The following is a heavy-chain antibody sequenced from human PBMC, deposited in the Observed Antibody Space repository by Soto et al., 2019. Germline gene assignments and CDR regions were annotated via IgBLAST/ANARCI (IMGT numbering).Heavy chain of an antibody. Sequence: QVQLQESGPGLVKPSQTLSLTCSVSGGSISSGGYYWSWIRQHPGKGLEWIGYIYYSGSTYYNPSLNSRVTISADTSKNQFSLKLSSVTAADTAVYYCARGITIFGVVYFDYWGQGTLVTVSS. CDR1: GGSISSGGYY. CDR2: IYYSGST. CDR3: ARGITIFGVVYFDY. J-gene: IGHJ4*02. V-gene: IGHV4-31*03. D-gene: IGHD3-3*01.